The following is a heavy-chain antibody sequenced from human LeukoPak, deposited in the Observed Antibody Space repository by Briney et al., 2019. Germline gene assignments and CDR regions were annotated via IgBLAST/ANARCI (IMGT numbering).Heavy chain of an antibody. CDR1: GFTFSNYG. J-gene: IGHJ5*02. CDR3: ARAVRKQWLKRGWFDP. V-gene: IGHV3-30*03. D-gene: IGHD6-19*01. CDR2: ISYDGSNK. Sequence: GGSLRLSCAASGFTFSNYGMHWVRQAPGKGLEWVAVISYDGSNKYYADSVKGRFTISRDNSKNTLSLQMNSLRAEDTAVYYCARAVRKQWLKRGWFDPWGQGTLVTVSS.